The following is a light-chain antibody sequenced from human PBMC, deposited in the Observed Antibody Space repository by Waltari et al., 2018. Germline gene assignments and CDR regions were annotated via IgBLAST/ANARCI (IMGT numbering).Light chain of an antibody. CDR2: EDS. CDR3: QSVDSIGTFDVV. V-gene: IGLV3-25*03. Sequence: SYELTQPPSVSVSPGQTARITCSGDALSKQYAYWYQQKPGQAPVLVIYEDSERPSGIPGRFSGSNSGTTVTLTISGVQTEDEADYYCQSVDSIGTFDVVFGGGTKLTVL. J-gene: IGLJ2*01. CDR1: ALSKQY.